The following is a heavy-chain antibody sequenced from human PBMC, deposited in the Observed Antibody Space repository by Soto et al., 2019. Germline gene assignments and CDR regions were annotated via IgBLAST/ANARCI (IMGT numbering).Heavy chain of an antibody. CDR1: GFAFSSYG. D-gene: IGHD5-18*01. Sequence: GGSLRLSCAASGFAFSSYGMHWVRQAPGKGLEWVAVISYDGSNKYYADSVKGRFTISRDNSKNTLYLQMNSLRAEDTAVYYCAKGDTAMADYYYYGMDVWGQGTTVTVSS. V-gene: IGHV3-30*18. CDR2: ISYDGSNK. CDR3: AKGDTAMADYYYYGMDV. J-gene: IGHJ6*02.